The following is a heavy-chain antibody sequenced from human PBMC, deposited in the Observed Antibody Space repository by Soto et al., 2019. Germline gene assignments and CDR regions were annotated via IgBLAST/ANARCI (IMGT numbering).Heavy chain of an antibody. CDR3: AFEGSGGSQFDVWFDP. Sequence: PSETLSLTCTVSGGSISSGGYYWSWIRQHPGKGLEWIGYIYYSGSTYYNPSLKSRVTISVDTSKNQFSLKLSSVTAADTAVYYCAFEGSGGSQFDVWFDPWGQGTLVTVSS. CDR2: IYYSGST. J-gene: IGHJ5*01. V-gene: IGHV4-31*03. D-gene: IGHD2-15*01. CDR1: GGSISSGGYY.